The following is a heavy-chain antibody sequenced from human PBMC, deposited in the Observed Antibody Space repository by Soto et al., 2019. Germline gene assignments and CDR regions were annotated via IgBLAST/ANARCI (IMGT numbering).Heavy chain of an antibody. D-gene: IGHD2-15*01. V-gene: IGHV3-23*01. CDR1: GFTFSSYA. CDR3: AKVYSLYYFDY. Sequence: GGSLRLSCAASGFTFSSYAMSWARQAPGKGLEWVSGISGRGGTTYYADSVKGRFTISRDNSKNTLYLQMNSLRADDTAVYYCAKVYSLYYFDYWGQGTLVTVSS. CDR2: ISGRGGTT. J-gene: IGHJ4*02.